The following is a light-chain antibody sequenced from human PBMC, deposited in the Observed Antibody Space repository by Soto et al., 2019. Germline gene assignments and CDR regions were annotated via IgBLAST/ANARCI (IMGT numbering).Light chain of an antibody. CDR2: EVT. V-gene: IGLV2-14*01. Sequence: QSALTQPASVSGSPGQSITISCTGTSTDIGAYNYVSWYQHHPGKAPKLLIYEVTNRPSGVSNRFSGSKSGNTASLTISGLQAEDEANYYCSSYTSGSTLPWVFGTGTKVTVL. CDR3: SSYTSGSTLPWV. J-gene: IGLJ1*01. CDR1: STDIGAYNY.